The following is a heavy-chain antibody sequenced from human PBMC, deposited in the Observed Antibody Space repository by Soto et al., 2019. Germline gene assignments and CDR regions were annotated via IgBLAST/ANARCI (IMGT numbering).Heavy chain of an antibody. Sequence: QVQLVESGGGVVQPGRSLRLSCAASGFTFSIYGMHWVRQAPGKGLEWVAVISYDGSNKYYADSVKGRFTISRDNSKNTLYLQMNSLRAEDTAVYYCAKIWSVRDYWGQGTLVTVSS. CDR2: ISYDGSNK. D-gene: IGHD3-16*01. CDR3: AKIWSVRDY. CDR1: GFTFSIYG. V-gene: IGHV3-30*18. J-gene: IGHJ4*02.